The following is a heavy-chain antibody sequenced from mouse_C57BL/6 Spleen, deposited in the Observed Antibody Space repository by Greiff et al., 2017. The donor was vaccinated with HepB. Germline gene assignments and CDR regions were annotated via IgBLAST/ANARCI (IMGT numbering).Heavy chain of an antibody. CDR3: ARYDGYLDY. V-gene: IGHV1-26*01. J-gene: IGHJ2*01. D-gene: IGHD2-3*01. CDR2: INPNNGGT. CDR1: GYTFTDYY. Sequence: EVQLQQSGPELVKPGASAKISCKASGYTFTDYYMNWVKQSHGKSLEWIGDINPNNGGTSYNQKFKGKATLTVDKSSSTAYMELRSLTSEDSAVYYCARYDGYLDYWGQGTTLTVSS.